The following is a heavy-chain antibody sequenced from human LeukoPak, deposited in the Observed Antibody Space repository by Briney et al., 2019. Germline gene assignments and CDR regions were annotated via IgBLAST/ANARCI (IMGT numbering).Heavy chain of an antibody. D-gene: IGHD4-17*01. V-gene: IGHV4-59*01. CDR1: GGSINSYY. Sequence: SETLSLTCTVSGGSINSYYWSWIRQPPGKGLEWIGYIYYSGSTNYNPSLKSRVTISVDTSKNQFSLKLSSVTAADTAVYYCARGDYGDYYYYYGMDVWGQGTTVTVSS. CDR3: ARGDYGDYYYYYGMDV. CDR2: IYYSGST. J-gene: IGHJ6*02.